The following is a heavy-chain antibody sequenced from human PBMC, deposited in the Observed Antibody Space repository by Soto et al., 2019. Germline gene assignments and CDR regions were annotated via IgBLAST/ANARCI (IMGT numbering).Heavy chain of an antibody. Sequence: ASVKVSCKASGYTFTSYDINWVRQATGQRLEWMGWINASNGNTKYAQKFQGRVTITRDTSASTAYMELSSLRSEDTAVYYCARGSGYYYWDDYWGQGTLVTVSS. J-gene: IGHJ4*02. D-gene: IGHD3-22*01. V-gene: IGHV1-3*01. CDR3: ARGSGYYYWDDY. CDR1: GYTFTSYD. CDR2: INASNGNT.